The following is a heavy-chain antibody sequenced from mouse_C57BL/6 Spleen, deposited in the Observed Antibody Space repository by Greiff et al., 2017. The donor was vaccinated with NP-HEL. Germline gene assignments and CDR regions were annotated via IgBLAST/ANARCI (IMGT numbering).Heavy chain of an antibody. Sequence: VQLPQPGAELVMPGASVKLSCKASGYTFTSYWMHWVKQRPGQGLEWIGEIDPSDSYTNYNQKFKGKSTLTVDKSSSTAYMQLSSLTSEDSAVYYCAIRGGYYYFDYWGQGTTLTVSS. CDR1: GYTFTSYW. D-gene: IGHD2-3*01. V-gene: IGHV1-69*01. J-gene: IGHJ2*01. CDR2: IDPSDSYT. CDR3: AIRGGYYYFDY.